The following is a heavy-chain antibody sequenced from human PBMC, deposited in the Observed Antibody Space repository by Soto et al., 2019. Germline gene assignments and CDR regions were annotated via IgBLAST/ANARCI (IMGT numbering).Heavy chain of an antibody. V-gene: IGHV4-4*07. CDR3: ARDGSYDILTGYPYYYGMDV. Sequence: SSETLSLTCPFSGGSISSYYWSWIRQPAGKGLEWIGRIYTSGSTNYNPSLKSRVTMSVDTSKNQFSLKLSSVTAADTAVYYCARDGSYDILTGYPYYYGMDVWGQGTTVTVS. J-gene: IGHJ6*02. D-gene: IGHD3-9*01. CDR1: GGSISSYY. CDR2: IYTSGST.